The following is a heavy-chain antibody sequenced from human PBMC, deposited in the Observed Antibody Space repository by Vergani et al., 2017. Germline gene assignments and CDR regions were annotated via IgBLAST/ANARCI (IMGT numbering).Heavy chain of an antibody. D-gene: IGHD3-9*01. CDR1: GDYFTDNY. V-gene: IGHV1-2*02. Sequence: QVQLVQSGAEVKKPGAAVKVSCKASGDYFTDNYLHWVRQAPGQGLEWMGRITPQNGGTQYAEKFKGRVTMTRYTSITTAYMELTSLTSDGTAVYYCVRGGTFDWLSTWGQGTLVTVSS. CDR2: ITPQNGGT. J-gene: IGHJ5*02. CDR3: VRGGTFDWLST.